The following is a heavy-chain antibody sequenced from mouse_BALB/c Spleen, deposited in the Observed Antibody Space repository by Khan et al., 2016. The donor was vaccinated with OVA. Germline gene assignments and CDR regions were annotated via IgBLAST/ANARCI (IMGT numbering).Heavy chain of an antibody. Sequence: VQLQQSGAELVRPGALVKLSCKASGFNIKDYYMHWVKQRAEQGLEWFGWIDPEHGKSIYEPKFQGKVSISADTSSNTAYLQLSSLQSEDTAVYYGARSGYFACLVYWGQGTMFTVSA. J-gene: IGHJ3*01. CDR3: ARSGYFACLVY. V-gene: IGHV14-1*02. CDR2: IDPEHGKS. CDR1: GFNIKDYY.